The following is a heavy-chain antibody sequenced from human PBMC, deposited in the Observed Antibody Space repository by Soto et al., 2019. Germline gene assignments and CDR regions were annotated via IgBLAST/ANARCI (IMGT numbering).Heavy chain of an antibody. CDR1: GGTFSSYR. V-gene: IGHV1-69*01. D-gene: IGHD6-13*01. CDR2: IVPIYRTA. CDR3: ARDSGAKLSSS. Sequence: EQLVQSGAEMRRPGSSVKVSCKASGGTFSSYRINWVRQAPGQGLEWVGGIVPIYRTADCAQKFQGRVTITADESARTAYMELRGLKSQDTAVYYCARDSGAKLSSSWGQGTLVTVSS. J-gene: IGHJ4*02.